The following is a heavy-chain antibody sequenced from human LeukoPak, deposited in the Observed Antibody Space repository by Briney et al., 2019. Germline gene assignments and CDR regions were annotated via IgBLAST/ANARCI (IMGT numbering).Heavy chain of an antibody. Sequence: GGSLRLSCAASGFTFSSYGMHWVRQAPGKGLEWVANIKQDGSEKYYVDSVKGRFTISRDNAKNSLYLQMNSLRAEDTAVYYCARDAWYYDFWSGYATRYYYYYYMDVWGKGTTVTVSS. CDR3: ARDAWYYDFWSGYATRYYYYYYMDV. D-gene: IGHD3-3*01. J-gene: IGHJ6*03. V-gene: IGHV3-7*01. CDR1: GFTFSSYG. CDR2: IKQDGSEK.